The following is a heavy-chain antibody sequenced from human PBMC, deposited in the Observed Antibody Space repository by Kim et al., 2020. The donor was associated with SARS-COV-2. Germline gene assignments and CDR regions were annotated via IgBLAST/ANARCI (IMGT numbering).Heavy chain of an antibody. CDR1: GFTFSSYA. CDR2: ISYDGSNK. D-gene: IGHD3-22*01. V-gene: IGHV3-30-3*01. Sequence: WGSLRLSCAASGFTFSSYAMHWVRQAPGKGLEWVAVISYDGSNKYYADSVKGRFTISRDNSKNTLYLQMNSLRAEDTAVYYCAREGDDKLIDPLAFDIWGQGTMVTVSS. J-gene: IGHJ3*02. CDR3: AREGDDKLIDPLAFDI.